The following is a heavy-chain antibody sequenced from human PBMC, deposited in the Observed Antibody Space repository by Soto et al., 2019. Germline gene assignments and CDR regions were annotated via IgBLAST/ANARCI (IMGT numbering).Heavy chain of an antibody. J-gene: IGHJ4*02. CDR1: GCSFTTYY. V-gene: IGHV1-46*01. D-gene: IGHD3-10*01. CDR3: ARGGVFFFAAPTNPFDY. CDR2: IDPSSGSA. Sequence: ASVKVSCKASGCSFTTYYIHWVRQAPGQGLEWMGIIDPSSGSAGYAQKFQVSVTMTRDTPTSTFYMELSSLRSEDTAVYYCARGGVFFFAAPTNPFDYWGQGTLVTVSS.